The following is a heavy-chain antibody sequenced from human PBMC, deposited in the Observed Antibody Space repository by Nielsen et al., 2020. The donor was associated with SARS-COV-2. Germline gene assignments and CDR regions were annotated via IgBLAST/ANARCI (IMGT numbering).Heavy chain of an antibody. CDR2: ISYDGTDK. D-gene: IGHD2-21*01. Sequence: GESLKISCAASGFTFSDYAMTWVRQAPGKGLEWVATISYDGTDKEYIDSVKGRFTISRDNSKNTLYLEMNGLRAEDTALYYCARHEAAIAVPTNWFDSWGQGTLVTVSS. CDR3: ARHEAAIAVPTNWFDS. CDR1: GFTFSDYA. J-gene: IGHJ5*01. V-gene: IGHV3-30-3*01.